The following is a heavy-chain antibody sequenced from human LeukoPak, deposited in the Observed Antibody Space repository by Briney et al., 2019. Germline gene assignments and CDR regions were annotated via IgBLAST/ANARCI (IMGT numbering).Heavy chain of an antibody. V-gene: IGHV4-34*01. Sequence: SETLSLTCAVYGGSFSGYYWSWIRQPPGKGLEWIGEINHSGSTNYNPSLKSRVTISVDTSKNQFSLKLSSATAADTAVYYCARVGIYYDSSGYYLDDYWGQGTLVTVSS. CDR2: INHSGST. CDR1: GGSFSGYY. J-gene: IGHJ4*02. D-gene: IGHD3-22*01. CDR3: ARVGIYYDSSGYYLDDY.